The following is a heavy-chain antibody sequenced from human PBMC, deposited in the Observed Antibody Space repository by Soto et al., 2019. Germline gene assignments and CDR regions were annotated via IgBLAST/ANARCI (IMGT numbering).Heavy chain of an antibody. Sequence: QVQLQESGPGLVKPSQTLSLTCTVSGGSINSGGYCRSWIRQHPGKGLDWIGCISYGGSTSYNPSLKSRVTISVDTSQNQFSLKLTSVTAADTAVYYCSRGILVWGQGALITVSS. CDR1: GGSINSGGYC. D-gene: IGHD5-18*01. CDR2: ISYGGST. V-gene: IGHV4-31*03. CDR3: SRGILV. J-gene: IGHJ4*02.